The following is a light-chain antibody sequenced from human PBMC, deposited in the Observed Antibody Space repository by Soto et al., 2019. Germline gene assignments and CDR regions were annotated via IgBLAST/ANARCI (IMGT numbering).Light chain of an antibody. CDR1: QRISTY. J-gene: IGKJ1*01. Sequence: DILMTQSPSSLSASVGDRVTITCRASQRISTYLNWYQQKPGKAPNLLIWDASTLQSGVPSRFSGSGSGTDFTLTISSLEPEEFATYYCQQTYTPPRTFGQGTKVEVK. V-gene: IGKV1-39*01. CDR3: QQTYTPPRT. CDR2: DAS.